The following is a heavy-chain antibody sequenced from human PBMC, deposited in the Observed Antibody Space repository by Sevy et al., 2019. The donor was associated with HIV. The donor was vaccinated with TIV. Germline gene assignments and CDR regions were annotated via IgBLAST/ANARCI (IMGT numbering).Heavy chain of an antibody. V-gene: IGHV3-30-3*01. CDR1: GFTFSSYA. J-gene: IGHJ6*03. D-gene: IGHD6-13*01. CDR2: ISYDGSNK. CDR3: AGLIAAAVDYYYYMDV. Sequence: SLRLSCAASGFTFSSYAMHWVRQAPGKGLEWVAVISYDGSNKYYADSVKGRFTISRDNSKNTLYLQMNSLRAEDTAVYYCAGLIAAAVDYYYYMDVWGKGTTVTVSS.